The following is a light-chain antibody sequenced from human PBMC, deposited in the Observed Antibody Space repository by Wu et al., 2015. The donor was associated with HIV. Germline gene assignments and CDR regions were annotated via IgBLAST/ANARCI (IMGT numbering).Light chain of an antibody. CDR1: QTIRIF. Sequence: DMEMTQSPSSLSASVGDTVTITCRTSQTIRIFLNWYQQKPGKAPKLLIHSASRLQSGVPSRFSGSGSGTHFTLTISSLQPDDFATYYCQQYNTLWTFGQGTKVEI. CDR3: QQYNTLWT. J-gene: IGKJ1*01. V-gene: IGKV1-39*01. CDR2: SAS.